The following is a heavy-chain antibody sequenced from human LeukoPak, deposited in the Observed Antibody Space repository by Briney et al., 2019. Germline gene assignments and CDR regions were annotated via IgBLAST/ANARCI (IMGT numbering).Heavy chain of an antibody. J-gene: IGHJ4*02. V-gene: IGHV1-2*02. CDR3: ATPYDILTGYSY. D-gene: IGHD3-9*01. CDR1: GYTFTGYY. CDR2: INPNSGGT. Sequence: ASVKLSCKASGYTFTGYYMHWVRQAPGQGLEWMGWINPNSGGTNYAQKFQGRVTMTRDTSISTAYMELSRLRSDDTAVYYCATPYDILTGYSYWGQGTLVTVSS.